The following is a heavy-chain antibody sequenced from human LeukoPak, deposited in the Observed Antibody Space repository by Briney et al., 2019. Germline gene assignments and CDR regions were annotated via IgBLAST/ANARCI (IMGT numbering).Heavy chain of an antibody. J-gene: IGHJ4*02. CDR3: ATGLAGSSKDY. Sequence: ASVKVSCKVSGYTLTELSMHWVRQAPGKGREWMGGFDPEDGETIYAQKFQGRVTMTEDTSTDTAYMELNSLISEDTAVYYCATGLAGSSKDYWGQGTLVTVSS. CDR2: FDPEDGET. V-gene: IGHV1-24*01. D-gene: IGHD6-13*01. CDR1: GYTLTELS.